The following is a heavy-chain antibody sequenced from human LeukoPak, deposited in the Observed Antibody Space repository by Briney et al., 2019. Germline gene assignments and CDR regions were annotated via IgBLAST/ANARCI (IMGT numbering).Heavy chain of an antibody. D-gene: IGHD3-10*01. CDR3: ARDRDIYYYGSGSYSPTFDY. CDR1: GGTFSSYA. CDR2: IIPIFGTA. J-gene: IGHJ4*02. Sequence: ASVKVSCKASGGTFSSYAISWVRQAPGQGLEWMGRIIPIFGTANYAQKFQGRVTITTDEYTSTAYMELSSLRSEDTAVYYCARDRDIYYYGSGSYSPTFDYWGQGTLVTVSS. V-gene: IGHV1-69*05.